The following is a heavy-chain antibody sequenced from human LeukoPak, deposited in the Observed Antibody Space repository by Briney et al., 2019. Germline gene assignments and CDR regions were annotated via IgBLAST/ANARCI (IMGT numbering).Heavy chain of an antibody. CDR3: ARSIVGAMGRYYYYYMDV. CDR2: ISGSGGST. V-gene: IGHV3-23*01. Sequence: GGSLRLSCAASGFTFSSYAMSWVRQAPGKGLEWVSAISGSGGSTYYADSVKGRFTISRDNSKNTLYLQMNSLRAEDTAVYYCARSIVGAMGRYYYYYMDVWGKGTTVTVSS. J-gene: IGHJ6*03. D-gene: IGHD1-26*01. CDR1: GFTFSSYA.